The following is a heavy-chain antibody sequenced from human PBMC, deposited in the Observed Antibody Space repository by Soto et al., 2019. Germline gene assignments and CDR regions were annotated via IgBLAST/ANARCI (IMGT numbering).Heavy chain of an antibody. D-gene: IGHD1-7*01. J-gene: IGHJ6*03. CDR2: IIPIFGTA. V-gene: IGHV1-69*13. CDR3: ATAPNSHYYMDV. CDR1: GGTFSSYA. Sequence: GASVKVSCKASGGTFSSYAISWVRQAPGQGLEWMEGIIPIFGTANYAQKFQGRVTITADESTSTAYMELSSLRSEDTAVYYCATAPNSHYYMDVWGKGTMVTVSS.